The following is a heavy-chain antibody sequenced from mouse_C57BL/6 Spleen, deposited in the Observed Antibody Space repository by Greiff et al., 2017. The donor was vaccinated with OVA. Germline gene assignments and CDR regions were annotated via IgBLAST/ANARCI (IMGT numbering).Heavy chain of an antibody. CDR2: INHDGSST. V-gene: IGHV5-16*01. CDR3: ARDGNWASYWYFDV. J-gene: IGHJ1*03. CDR1: GFTFSGYC. Sequence: EVQLLQSGAGLVKPGSSMKLSCTASGFTFSGYCMAWVHQGPGQGLEWIANINHDGSSTNYLDTFKSRFTITRDKATNRLYLQMSSLTSEDTATYYCARDGNWASYWYFDVWGTGTTVTVSS. D-gene: IGHD4-1*01.